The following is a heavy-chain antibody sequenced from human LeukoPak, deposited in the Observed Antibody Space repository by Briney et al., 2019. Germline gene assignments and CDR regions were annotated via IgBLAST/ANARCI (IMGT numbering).Heavy chain of an antibody. CDR2: INPNSGGT. V-gene: IGHV1-2*02. Sequence: ASVKVSCKASGYTFTGYYMHWVRQAPGQGLEWMGWINPNSGGTNYAQKFQGRVTMTRDTSISTAYMELSRLRSDDTAAYYCARDLDELLTTSFDYWGQGTLVTVSS. CDR3: ARDLDELLTTSFDY. D-gene: IGHD3-9*01. J-gene: IGHJ4*02. CDR1: GYTFTGYY.